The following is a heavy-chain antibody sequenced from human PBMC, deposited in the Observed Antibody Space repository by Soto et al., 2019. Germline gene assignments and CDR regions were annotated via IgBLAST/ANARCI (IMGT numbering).Heavy chain of an antibody. J-gene: IGHJ5*02. Sequence: SETXSLTCSFSVVSIIMNNDDWGWIRQPPGSGLEWIGSIYYSGSTYYNPSLKSRATISVDTSKNHFSLKLSYETAADTAVYYCERKGITMIVVVVTDHWFETWGQGTPVTVSS. CDR3: ERKGITMIVVVVTDHWFET. V-gene: IGHV4-39*01. CDR2: IYYSGST. D-gene: IGHD3-22*01. CDR1: VVSIIMNNDD.